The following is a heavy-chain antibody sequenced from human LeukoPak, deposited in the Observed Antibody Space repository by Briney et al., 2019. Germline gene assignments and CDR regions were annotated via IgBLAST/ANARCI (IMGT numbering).Heavy chain of an antibody. D-gene: IGHD3-10*01. V-gene: IGHV4-34*01. Sequence: PSETLSLTCAVYGGSFSGYYWSWIRQPPGKGLEWIGEINHSGSTNYNPSLKSRVTMSVDTSKNQFSLKLSSVTAADTAVYYCARDVTMARGVFQYYYYMDVWGKGTTVTISS. CDR1: GGSFSGYY. J-gene: IGHJ6*03. CDR2: INHSGST. CDR3: ARDVTMARGVFQYYYYMDV.